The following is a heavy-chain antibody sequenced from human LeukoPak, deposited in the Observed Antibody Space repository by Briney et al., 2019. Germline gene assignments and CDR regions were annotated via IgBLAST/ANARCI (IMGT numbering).Heavy chain of an antibody. J-gene: IGHJ6*02. CDR2: ISMSSSYI. CDR3: ARDRITMVRGVISYWYGMDV. V-gene: IGHV3-21*01. D-gene: IGHD3-10*01. Sequence: PGPSLSLSYAPSGFTFSSDSMNCVRQAPGNGLEWLSSISMSSSYIYYADSVKGRFTIARDNAKNSLYLQMNSLRAEDTAVYYCARDRITMVRGVISYWYGMDVWGQGTTVTVSS. CDR1: GFTFSSDS.